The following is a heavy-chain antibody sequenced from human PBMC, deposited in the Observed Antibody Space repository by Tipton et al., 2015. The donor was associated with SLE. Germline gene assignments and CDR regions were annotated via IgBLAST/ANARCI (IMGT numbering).Heavy chain of an antibody. J-gene: IGHJ3*01. V-gene: IGHV4-39*07. CDR2: LYFGVNT. D-gene: IGHD2-21*02. Sequence: TLSLTCTVSGASITSTTFYWAWIRQPPGKGLEWIGTLYFGVNTYSNPSLKGRVTMSGDTSRNQFSLRLTSVTAADTAVYYCARLRGLVLTFDFWGQGTAATVSS. CDR3: ARLRGLVLTFDF. CDR1: GASITSTTFY.